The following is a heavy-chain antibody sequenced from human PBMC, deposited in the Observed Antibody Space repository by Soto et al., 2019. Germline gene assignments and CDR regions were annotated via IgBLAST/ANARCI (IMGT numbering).Heavy chain of an antibody. Sequence: SETLSLTCTVSGDSISSFYWTWIRQPPGKGLEWVGYIFSSGSTNYNPFLKSRVTTSVDTSENQFSLKLTSVTAADTAVYYCARVGYCSSTPCWPIGYFEYWGQGTLVTVSS. V-gene: IGHV4-59*01. CDR3: ARVGYCSSTPCWPIGYFEY. J-gene: IGHJ4*02. CDR1: GDSISSFY. CDR2: IFSSGST. D-gene: IGHD2-2*01.